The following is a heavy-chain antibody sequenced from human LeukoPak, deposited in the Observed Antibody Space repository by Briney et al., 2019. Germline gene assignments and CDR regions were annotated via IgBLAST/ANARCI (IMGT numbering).Heavy chain of an antibody. D-gene: IGHD2-2*01. CDR2: IIPIFGTA. CDR3: ASSGRVVPAATENWFDP. CDR1: GGTFSSYA. Sequence: ASVKVSCKASGGTFSSYAISWVRQAPGQGLEWMGRIIPIFGTANYAQKFQGRVTITADKSTSTAYMELSSLRSEDTAVYYCASSGRVVPAATENWFDPWGQGTLVTVSP. V-gene: IGHV1-69*06. J-gene: IGHJ5*02.